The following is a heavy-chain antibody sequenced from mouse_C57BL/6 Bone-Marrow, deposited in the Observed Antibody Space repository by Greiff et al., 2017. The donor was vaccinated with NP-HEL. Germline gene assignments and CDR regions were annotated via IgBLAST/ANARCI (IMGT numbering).Heavy chain of an antibody. D-gene: IGHD4-1*01. CDR2: IDPSDSYT. J-gene: IGHJ3*01. V-gene: IGHV1-59*01. CDR1: GYTFTSYW. CDR3: ARGGLGAY. Sequence: QVQLQQPGAELVRPGTSVKLSCKASGYTFTSYWMHWVKQRPGQGLEWIGVIDPSDSYTNYNQKFKGKATLTVDTSSSTAYMPLSSLTSEDSAVYYCARGGLGAYWGKGPLVTVSA.